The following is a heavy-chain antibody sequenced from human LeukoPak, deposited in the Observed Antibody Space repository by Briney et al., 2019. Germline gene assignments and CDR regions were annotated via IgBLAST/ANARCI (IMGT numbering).Heavy chain of an antibody. J-gene: IGHJ5*02. Sequence: SETLSLTCLVSGGSISSHYWSWIRQPPATGLEWIGYIYYSGSTNYNPSLKSRVTISVDTSKNQFSLKLSSVTAADTAVYYCARVSDAWFDPWGQGTLVTVSS. CDR3: ARVSDAWFDP. V-gene: IGHV4-59*11. CDR1: GGSISSHY. CDR2: IYYSGST.